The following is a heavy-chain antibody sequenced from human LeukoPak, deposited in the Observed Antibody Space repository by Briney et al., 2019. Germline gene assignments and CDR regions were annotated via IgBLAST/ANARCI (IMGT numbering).Heavy chain of an antibody. CDR2: IYYSGST. D-gene: IGHD3-3*01. J-gene: IGHJ4*02. CDR3: ARRRGFDFFDY. Sequence: PSETLSLTCTVSGGSISSYYWSWIRQPPGKGLEWIGYIYYSGSTNYNPSLKSRVTISVDTSKNQFSLKLSSVTAADTAVYYCARRRGFDFFDYWGQGTLVTVSS. V-gene: IGHV4-59*01. CDR1: GGSISSYY.